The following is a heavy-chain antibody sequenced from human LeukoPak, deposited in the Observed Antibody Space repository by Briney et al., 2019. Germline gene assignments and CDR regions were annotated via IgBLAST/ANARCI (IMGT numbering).Heavy chain of an antibody. J-gene: IGHJ4*02. CDR1: GFTFEDNG. CDR2: ISSSGSTI. V-gene: IGHV3-48*04. D-gene: IGHD3-22*01. CDR3: ARVLGYYDSSGTLDY. Sequence: GGSLGLSCAASGFTFEDNGMSWVRQAPGKGLEWVSYISSSGSTIYYADSVKGRFTISRDNAKNSLYLQMNSLRAEDTAVYYCARVLGYYDSSGTLDYWGQGTLVTVSS.